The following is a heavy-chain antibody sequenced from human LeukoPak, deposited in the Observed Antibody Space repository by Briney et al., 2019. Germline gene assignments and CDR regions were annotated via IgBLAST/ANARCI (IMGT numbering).Heavy chain of an antibody. CDR2: INHSGST. CDR3: ATGDYDSSGPDY. Sequence: SETLSLTCAVYGGCFSGYYWSWIRQPPGEGLEWIGEINHSGSTNYNPSLKSRVTISVDTSKNQFSLKLSSVTAADTAVYYCATGDYDSSGPDYWGQGTLVTVSS. V-gene: IGHV4-34*01. J-gene: IGHJ4*02. D-gene: IGHD3-22*01. CDR1: GGCFSGYY.